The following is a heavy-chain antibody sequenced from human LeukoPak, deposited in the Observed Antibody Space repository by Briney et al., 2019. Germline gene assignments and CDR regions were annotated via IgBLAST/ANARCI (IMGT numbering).Heavy chain of an antibody. CDR3: AKDPNPPALIVGATIGGDAFDI. V-gene: IGHV3-23*01. J-gene: IGHJ3*02. D-gene: IGHD1-26*01. CDR1: GFTFSSYA. CDR2: ISGSGGST. Sequence: GGSLRLSCVASGFTFSSYAMSWVRQAPGKGLEWVSAISGSGGSTYYADSVKGRFTISRDNSKNTLYLQMNSLRAEDTAVYYCAKDPNPPALIVGATIGGDAFDIWGQGTMVTVSS.